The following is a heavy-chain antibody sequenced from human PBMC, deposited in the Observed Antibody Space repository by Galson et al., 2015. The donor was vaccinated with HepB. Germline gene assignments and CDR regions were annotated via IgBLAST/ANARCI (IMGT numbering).Heavy chain of an antibody. CDR1: GYTFTSHY. CDR3: SNRDYGDFDY. J-gene: IGHJ4*01. CDR2: INPNSGDT. Sequence: SVKVSCKASGYTFTSHYIHWVRQAPGQGLEWMGRINPNSGDTNYAQKFQGRVTMTRDTSISTAYMELSRLRSDDTAVYFCSNRDYGDFDYWGQGTLVTVSS. D-gene: IGHD4-17*01. V-gene: IGHV1-2*06.